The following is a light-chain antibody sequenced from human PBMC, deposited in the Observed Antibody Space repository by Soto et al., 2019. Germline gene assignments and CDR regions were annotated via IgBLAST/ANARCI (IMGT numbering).Light chain of an antibody. CDR1: QGISSY. CDR2: GAS. V-gene: IGKV1D-8*03. CDR3: QQYNSYSWT. Sequence: VIWMTQSPSLLSASTGDRVTISCRMSQGISSYLAWYQQKPGKAPELLIYGASNRATGIPDRFSGSGSGTEFTHTISSLQPDDFATYYCQQYNSYSWTFGQGTKVDI. J-gene: IGKJ1*01.